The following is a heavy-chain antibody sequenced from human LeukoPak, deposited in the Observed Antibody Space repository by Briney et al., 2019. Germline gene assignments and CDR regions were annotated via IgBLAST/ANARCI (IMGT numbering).Heavy chain of an antibody. D-gene: IGHD3-10*01. V-gene: IGHV1-69*01. CDR3: AVVGSGSYTMVYYYYGMDV. Sequence: GSSVKVSCKASGGTFSSYAISWVRQAPGQGLEWMGGIISIFGTANYAQKFQGRVTITADESTSTAYMELSSLRSEDTAVYYCAVVGSGSYTMVYYYYGMDVWGQGTTVTVSS. CDR1: GGTFSSYA. J-gene: IGHJ6*02. CDR2: IISIFGTA.